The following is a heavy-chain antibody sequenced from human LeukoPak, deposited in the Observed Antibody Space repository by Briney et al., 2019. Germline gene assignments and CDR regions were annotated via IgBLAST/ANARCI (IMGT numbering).Heavy chain of an antibody. V-gene: IGHV3-7*03. CDR2: IKKDGSEK. CDR3: AKGPKGFIDS. Sequence: GGSLTLSCAASGFTFSNHWMTWVRQAPGKGLEWVADIKKDGSEKNQVDSVKGRFTISRDNAKSSFYLQMSSLRVEDTAIYYCAKGPKGFIDSWGQGTLVTVSS. CDR1: GFTFSNHW. J-gene: IGHJ4*02.